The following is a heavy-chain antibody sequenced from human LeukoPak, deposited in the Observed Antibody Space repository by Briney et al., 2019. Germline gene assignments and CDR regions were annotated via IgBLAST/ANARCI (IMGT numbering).Heavy chain of an antibody. V-gene: IGHV1-2*06. CDR2: INPNSGGI. Sequence: PSVKVSCKASGYTFTGYYIHWVRQAPGQGLEWMGRINPNSGGINYVQKFQGRVNMTRDTSISTAYMELSRLRSDDTAVYYCARDPRIAVAGKYFDYWGQGTLVTVSS. J-gene: IGHJ4*02. CDR1: GYTFTGYY. CDR3: ARDPRIAVAGKYFDY. D-gene: IGHD6-19*01.